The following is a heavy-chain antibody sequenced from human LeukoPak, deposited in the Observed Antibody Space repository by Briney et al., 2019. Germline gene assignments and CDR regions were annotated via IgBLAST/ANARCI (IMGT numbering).Heavy chain of an antibody. CDR3: ARPSKQQLATPIDY. Sequence: SETLSLTCTVSGGSISSSSYYWGWIRQPPGKGLEWIGSIYYSGSTYYNPSLKSRVTISVDTSKNQFSLKLSSVTAADTAMYYCARPSKQQLATPIDYWGQGTLVTVSS. CDR1: GGSISSSSYY. D-gene: IGHD6-13*01. CDR2: IYYSGST. J-gene: IGHJ4*02. V-gene: IGHV4-39*07.